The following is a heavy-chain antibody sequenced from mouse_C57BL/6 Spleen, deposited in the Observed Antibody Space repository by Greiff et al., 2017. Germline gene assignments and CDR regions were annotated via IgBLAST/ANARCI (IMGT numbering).Heavy chain of an antibody. CDR2: IWSGGST. CDR1: GFSLTSYG. V-gene: IGHV2-2*01. D-gene: IGHD1-1*01. Sequence: VQLQQSGPGLVQPSQSLSITCTVSGFSLTSYGVHWVRQSPGKGLEWLGVIWSGGSTDYNAAFISRLSISKDNSKRQVFFKMNSLQADDTAIYYCARSFITTVHYAMDYWGQGTSVTVSS. J-gene: IGHJ4*01. CDR3: ARSFITTVHYAMDY.